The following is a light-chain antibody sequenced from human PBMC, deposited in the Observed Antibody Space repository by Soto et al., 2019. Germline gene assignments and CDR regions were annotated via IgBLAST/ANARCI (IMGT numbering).Light chain of an antibody. V-gene: IGKV3D-15*01. CDR3: QQYNNWTLT. CDR1: QSVSSN. Sequence: EIVMTQSPATLSVSPGERATLSCRASQSVSSNLDWSQKTPGQAPRLVIYGASTRATGIPTRFSGSGSGTEFTLTISSLQSEDFAVYYCQQYNNWTLTFGGGTKVEIK. CDR2: GAS. J-gene: IGKJ4*01.